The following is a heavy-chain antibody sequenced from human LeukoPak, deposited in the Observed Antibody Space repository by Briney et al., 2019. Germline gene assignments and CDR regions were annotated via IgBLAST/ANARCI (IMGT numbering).Heavy chain of an antibody. CDR2: IYHSGST. D-gene: IGHD4-11*01. CDR1: GYSISSGYY. J-gene: IGHJ4*02. V-gene: IGHV4-38-2*01. CDR3: ARHYSNYVHFDY. Sequence: SETLSLTCAVSGYSISSGYYWGWIRQPPGKGLEWIGSIYHSGSTYYNPSLKSRVTMSVDTSKNQSSLKLSSVTAADTAVYYCARHYSNYVHFDYWGQGTLVTVSS.